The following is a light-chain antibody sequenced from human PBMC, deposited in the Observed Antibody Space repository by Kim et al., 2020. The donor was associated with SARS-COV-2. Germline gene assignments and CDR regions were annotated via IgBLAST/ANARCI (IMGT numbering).Light chain of an antibody. CDR3: QQYIHWPLT. CDR1: QNINSI. J-gene: IGKJ4*01. V-gene: IGKV3-15*01. CDR2: GAS. Sequence: SVSPGASATLSCSASQNINSIFSWYQQKPAPAPPPLIYGASARATGIPARFSGSGSGTEFTLPFTSLQSEDFAVYYCQQYIHWPLTFGGGTKVEI.